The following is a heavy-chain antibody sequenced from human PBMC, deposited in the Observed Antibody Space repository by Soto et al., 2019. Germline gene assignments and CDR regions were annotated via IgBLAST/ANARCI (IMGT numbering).Heavy chain of an antibody. CDR2: ISGGGAST. D-gene: IGHD7-27*01. J-gene: IGHJ6*02. CDR1: GFTLSSYT. CDR3: ARSGAGRGLGFGLDV. V-gene: IGHV3-23*01. Sequence: EVQLLESGGGLVQPGGSLRVSCAASGFTLSSYTMNWVRQAPGKGLEWVPLISGGGASTSYADSVKGRFTISRDSSKNTLYLQMNSLGAEDTALYYCARSGAGRGLGFGLDVWGQGTTVTVSS.